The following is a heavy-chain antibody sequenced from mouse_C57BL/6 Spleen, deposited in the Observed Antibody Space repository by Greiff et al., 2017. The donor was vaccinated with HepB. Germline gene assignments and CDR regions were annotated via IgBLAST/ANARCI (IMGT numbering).Heavy chain of an antibody. Sequence: QVHVKQSGAELAKPGASVKLSCKASGYTFTSYWMHWVKQRPGQGLEWIGYINPSSGYTKYNQKFKDKATLTADKSSSTAYMQLSSLTYEDSAVYYCANYGSRSWFAYWGQGTLVTVSA. J-gene: IGHJ3*01. CDR3: ANYGSRSWFAY. CDR1: GYTFTSYW. V-gene: IGHV1-7*01. D-gene: IGHD1-1*01. CDR2: INPSSGYT.